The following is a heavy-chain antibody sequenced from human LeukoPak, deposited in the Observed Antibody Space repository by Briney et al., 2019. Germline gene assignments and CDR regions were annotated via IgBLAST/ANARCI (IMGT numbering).Heavy chain of an antibody. D-gene: IGHD1-26*01. CDR2: ISGSGGST. Sequence: GGSLRLSCAASGFTFSSYAMSWVRQAPGKGLEWVSAISGSGGSTYYADSVKGRFTISRDNAKNSLYLQMNSLRDEDTAVYYCARVYPIVGALTFDYWGQGTLVTVSS. CDR3: ARVYPIVGALTFDY. V-gene: IGHV3-23*01. J-gene: IGHJ4*02. CDR1: GFTFSSYA.